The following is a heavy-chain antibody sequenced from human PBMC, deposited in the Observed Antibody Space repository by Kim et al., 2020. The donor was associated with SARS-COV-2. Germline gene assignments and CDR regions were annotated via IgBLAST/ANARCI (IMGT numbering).Heavy chain of an antibody. CDR3: AKIEVIIAATTDY. Sequence: SYAASLKGRFTISRDISKNTVYLQLNSLRAEDTAVYYCAKIEVIIAATTDYWGQGTLVTVSS. J-gene: IGHJ4*02. D-gene: IGHD3-10*01. V-gene: IGHV3-23*01.